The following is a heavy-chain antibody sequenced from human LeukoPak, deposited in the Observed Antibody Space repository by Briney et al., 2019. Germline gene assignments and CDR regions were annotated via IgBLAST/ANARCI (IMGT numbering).Heavy chain of an antibody. J-gene: IGHJ4*02. Sequence: GRSLRLSCTASGFTFSSYAMHWVRQAPVKGLEWVAFISYEGSNKYYADSVKGRFTISRDNSKNTLYLQMNSLRTEDTAVYYCARGEQWLIRGSFDYWGQGTLVTVSS. D-gene: IGHD6-19*01. V-gene: IGHV3-30-3*01. CDR3: ARGEQWLIRGSFDY. CDR1: GFTFSSYA. CDR2: ISYEGSNK.